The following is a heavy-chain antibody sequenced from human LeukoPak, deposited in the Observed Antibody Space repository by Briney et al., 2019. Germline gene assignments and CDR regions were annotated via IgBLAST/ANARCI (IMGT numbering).Heavy chain of an antibody. Sequence: SETLSLPCTVSGGSISSYYWSWIRQPPGKGLEWIGYIYYSGSTNYNPSLKSRVTISVDTSKNQFSLKLSSVTAADTAVYYCARRNHPYPDGGGAFDIWGQGAMVTVSS. J-gene: IGHJ3*02. CDR1: GGSISSYY. CDR2: IYYSGST. D-gene: IGHD3-16*01. V-gene: IGHV4-59*01. CDR3: ARRNHPYPDGGGAFDI.